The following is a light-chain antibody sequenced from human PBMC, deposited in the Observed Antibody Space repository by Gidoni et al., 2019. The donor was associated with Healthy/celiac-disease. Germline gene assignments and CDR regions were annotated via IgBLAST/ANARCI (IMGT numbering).Light chain of an antibody. Sequence: ASQSVSSSYLAWYQQKPGQAPRLLSYGASSRATGIPDRFSGSGSGTDFTLTISRLEPDDFAVYYCQQYGSSPYTFGQGTKLEIK. CDR3: QQYGSSPYT. CDR2: GAS. V-gene: IGKV3-20*01. CDR1: QSVSSSY. J-gene: IGKJ2*01.